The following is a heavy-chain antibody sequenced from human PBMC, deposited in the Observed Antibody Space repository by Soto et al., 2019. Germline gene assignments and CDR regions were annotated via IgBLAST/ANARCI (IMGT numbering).Heavy chain of an antibody. CDR2: IYYSGST. CDR1: GGSISSYY. D-gene: IGHD6-13*01. CDR3: ARRSGSSWSRYFDY. J-gene: IGHJ4*02. Sequence: SETLSLTCTVSGGSISSYYWSWIRQPPGKGLEWIGYIYYSGSTNYNPSLKSRVTISVDTSKNQFSLKLSSVTAADTAVYYCARRSGSSWSRYFDYWGQGTLVTVSS. V-gene: IGHV4-59*08.